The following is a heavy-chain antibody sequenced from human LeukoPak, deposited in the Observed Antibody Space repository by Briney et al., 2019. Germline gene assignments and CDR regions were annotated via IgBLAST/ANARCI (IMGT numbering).Heavy chain of an antibody. D-gene: IGHD2-2*01. CDR2: ISFSVNTK. V-gene: IGHV3-48*04. J-gene: IGHJ4*02. Sequence: PGGSLSLSFAASGFTFSDYSMNWVRQAPGKGLEWVSYISFSVNTKYYGDSVKGRFTISRDNAKNSLYLHMDSLRAEDTAVYYCARDSRYCSSTSCPGGDYWGQGTLVTVSS. CDR1: GFTFSDYS. CDR3: ARDSRYCSSTSCPGGDY.